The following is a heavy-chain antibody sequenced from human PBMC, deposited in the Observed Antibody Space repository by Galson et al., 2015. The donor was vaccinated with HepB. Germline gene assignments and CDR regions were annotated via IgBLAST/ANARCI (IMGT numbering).Heavy chain of an antibody. V-gene: IGHV3-48*01. D-gene: IGHD2-2*01. Sequence: SLRLSCAASGFTFSSYSMNWVRQAPGKGLEWVSYISSSSSTIYYADSVKGRFTISRDNTKNSLYLQMNSLRAEDTAVYYCARDFRVVVPAAMLAFDIWGQGTMVTVSS. J-gene: IGHJ3*02. CDR3: ARDFRVVVPAAMLAFDI. CDR2: ISSSSSTI. CDR1: GFTFSSYS.